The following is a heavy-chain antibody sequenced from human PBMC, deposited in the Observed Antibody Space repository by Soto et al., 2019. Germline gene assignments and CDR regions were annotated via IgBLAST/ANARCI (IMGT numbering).Heavy chain of an antibody. D-gene: IGHD1-1*01. V-gene: IGHV3-23*01. CDR1: GFTFSSYA. CDR2: ISGSGGST. Sequence: GGSLRLSCAASGFTFSSYAMSWVRQAPGKGLEWVSAISGSGGSTYYADSVKGRFTISRDNSKNTLYLQMNSLRAEDTAVYYCATSQRGTYYYYYMDVWGKGTTVTVSS. J-gene: IGHJ6*03. CDR3: ATSQRGTYYYYYMDV.